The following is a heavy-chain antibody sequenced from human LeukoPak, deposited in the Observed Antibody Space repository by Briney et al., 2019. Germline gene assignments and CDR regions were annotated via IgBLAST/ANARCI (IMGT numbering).Heavy chain of an antibody. CDR1: GFTVSSNY. Sequence: GGSLRLSCAASGFTVSSNYMGWVRQAPGKGLEWVSVIYSGGFTSYADSVKGRFTISRDSSKNTLYLQMNSLRAEDTAVYYCAKDEGYYDSSGYYYDLGGYFQHWGQGTLVTVSS. V-gene: IGHV3-53*01. CDR3: AKDEGYYDSSGYYYDLGGYFQH. CDR2: IYSGGFT. J-gene: IGHJ1*01. D-gene: IGHD3-22*01.